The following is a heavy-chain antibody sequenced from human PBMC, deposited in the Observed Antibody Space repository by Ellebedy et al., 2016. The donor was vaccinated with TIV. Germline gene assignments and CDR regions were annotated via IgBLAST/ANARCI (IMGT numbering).Heavy chain of an antibody. CDR3: ARRDGGYYYGSGSYFFDY. Sequence: ASVKVSXKASRYTFTGYYMHWVRQAPGQGLEWMGWINPNSGGTNYAQKFQGRVTMTRDTSISTAYMELSRLRSDDTAVYYCARRDGGYYYGSGSYFFDYWGQGTLVTVSS. J-gene: IGHJ4*02. CDR2: INPNSGGT. CDR1: RYTFTGYY. V-gene: IGHV1-2*02. D-gene: IGHD3-10*01.